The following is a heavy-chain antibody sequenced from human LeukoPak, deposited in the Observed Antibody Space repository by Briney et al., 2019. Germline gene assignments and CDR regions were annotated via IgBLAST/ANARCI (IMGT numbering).Heavy chain of an antibody. V-gene: IGHV3-48*04. J-gene: IGHJ4*02. CDR1: GFTFSSYS. Sequence: PGGSLRLSCAASGFTFSSYSMNWVRQAPGKGLEWVSYISSSSSTIYYADSVKGRFTISRDNAKNSLYLQMNSLRAEDTAVYYCARDDIVATFDYWGQGTLVTVSS. D-gene: IGHD5-12*01. CDR2: ISSSSSTI. CDR3: ARDDIVATFDY.